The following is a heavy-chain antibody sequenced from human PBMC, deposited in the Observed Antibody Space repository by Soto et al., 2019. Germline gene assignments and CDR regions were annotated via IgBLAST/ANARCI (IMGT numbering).Heavy chain of an antibody. CDR3: ARNRLRQYYYGMDV. J-gene: IGHJ6*02. D-gene: IGHD3-10*01. CDR1: GYSFANHW. Sequence: GESLKISCQGSGYSFANHWIAWGRQMPGKGLEWVGVIYPGDSDTRYSPSFRGQVTISADKSISHVYLQWSSLKASDTAMYYCARNRLRQYYYGMDVWGQGTTVTVSS. CDR2: IYPGDSDT. V-gene: IGHV5-51*01.